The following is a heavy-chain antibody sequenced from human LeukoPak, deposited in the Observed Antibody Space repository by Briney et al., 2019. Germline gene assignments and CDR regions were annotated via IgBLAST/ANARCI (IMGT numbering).Heavy chain of an antibody. Sequence: SETLSLTCVVSGASISSSDWWSWVRQSPGKGLEWIGEIYYTGSRNYNPSLKSQVAMSVDTSKNQFSLELTSVTAADTAEYYCAREPSVTTVTTGSWGQGTLVIVSS. CDR3: AREPSVTTVTTGS. J-gene: IGHJ5*02. V-gene: IGHV4-4*02. CDR1: GASISSSDW. CDR2: IYYTGSR. D-gene: IGHD4-17*01.